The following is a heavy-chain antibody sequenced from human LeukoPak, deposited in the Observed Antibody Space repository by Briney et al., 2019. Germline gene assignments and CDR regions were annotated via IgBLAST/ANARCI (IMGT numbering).Heavy chain of an antibody. CDR2: INPNSGGT. D-gene: IGHD1-26*01. J-gene: IGHJ4*02. CDR1: GYTFTSYY. CDR3: ARDLGWDRKVDY. Sequence: GASVKVSCKASGYTFTSYYMHWVRQAPGQGLEWMGWINPNSGGTNYAQKFQGRVTMTRDTSISTAYMELSRLRSDDTAVYYCARDLGWDRKVDYWGQGTLVTVSS. V-gene: IGHV1-2*02.